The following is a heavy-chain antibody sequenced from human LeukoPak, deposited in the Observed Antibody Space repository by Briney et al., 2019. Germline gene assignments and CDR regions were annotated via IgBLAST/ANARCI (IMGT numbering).Heavy chain of an antibody. V-gene: IGHV3-30*04. CDR2: ISYDGSNK. CDR1: GFTFSSYA. CDR3: ARGRQGVGTFDY. D-gene: IGHD2-8*01. Sequence: GGSLRLSCAASGFTFSSYAMHWVRQAPGKGLEWVAVISYDGSNKYYADSVKGRFTISRDNSKNTLYLQMNSLRSEDTAVYYCARGRQGVGTFDYWGQGTLVTVSS. J-gene: IGHJ4*02.